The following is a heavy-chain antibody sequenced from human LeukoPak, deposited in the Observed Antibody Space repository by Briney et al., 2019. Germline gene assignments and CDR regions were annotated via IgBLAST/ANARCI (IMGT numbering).Heavy chain of an antibody. V-gene: IGHV3-23*01. CDR2: ISESGGST. D-gene: IGHD4-17*01. CDR1: GFIFSSYA. Sequence: ESGGSLILSCAASGFIFSSYAMSWVRQAPGKGLERVSGISESGGSTYYADSVKGRFTISRDNSRDTLYLQMDSLRAEDTAVYYCAKRPTTVTTFGRDYWGQGTLVTVSS. J-gene: IGHJ4*02. CDR3: AKRPTTVTTFGRDY.